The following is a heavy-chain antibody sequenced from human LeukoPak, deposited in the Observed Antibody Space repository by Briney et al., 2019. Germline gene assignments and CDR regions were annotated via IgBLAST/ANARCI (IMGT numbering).Heavy chain of an antibody. CDR1: GFTFSSYA. CDR3: AKADYITMVRGGNDY. CDR2: ISGSGGST. Sequence: GGSLRLSCAASGFTFSSYAMSWVRQAPGKGLEWVSAISGSGGSTYYVDSVKGRFTISRDNSKNTLYLQMNSLRAEDTAVYYCAKADYITMVRGGNDYWGQGTLVTVSS. D-gene: IGHD3-10*01. V-gene: IGHV3-23*01. J-gene: IGHJ4*02.